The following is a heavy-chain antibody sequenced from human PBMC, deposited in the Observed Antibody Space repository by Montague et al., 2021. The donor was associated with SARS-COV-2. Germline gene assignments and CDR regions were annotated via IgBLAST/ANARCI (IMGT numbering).Heavy chain of an antibody. D-gene: IGHD3-16*01. V-gene: IGHV4-4*02. Sequence: SEILSLTCTVSGDSITSSIWCSWVRQTPGKGLEWIGEIFYTGKSRYNPSLESRLTMSVDVAKNQFSLNLNSVTAADTAVYYCARRTVLMISVVFDALDMWGQGTLVTVSS. CDR2: IFYTGKS. CDR3: ARRTVLMISVVFDALDM. CDR1: GDSITSSIW. J-gene: IGHJ3*02.